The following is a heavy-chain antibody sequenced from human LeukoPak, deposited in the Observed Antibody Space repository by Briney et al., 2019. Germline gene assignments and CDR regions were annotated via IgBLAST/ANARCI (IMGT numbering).Heavy chain of an antibody. V-gene: IGHV4-61*01. D-gene: IGHD3-3*02. CDR2: IYYSGST. CDR3: ARGGIDDRDAFDI. CDR1: GGSISSSSYY. J-gene: IGHJ3*02. Sequence: SETLSLTCTVSGGSISSSSYYWSWIRQPPGKGLEWIGYIYYSGSTNYNPSLKSRVTISVDTSKNQFSLKLSSVTAADTAVYYCARGGIDDRDAFDIWGRGTMVTVSS.